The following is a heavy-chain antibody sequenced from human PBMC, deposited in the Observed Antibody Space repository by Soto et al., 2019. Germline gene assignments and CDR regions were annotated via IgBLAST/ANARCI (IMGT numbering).Heavy chain of an antibody. Sequence: QVQLVQSGDEVRKPGSSVKVSCKASGYIFVNYGIAWVRQAPGQGLEWMGWISPYSGNTHDASKVQGRLTITTDKSMNTSYRDRGRPNTHDTDVYSCARNDNYVTPTPKDVWSQGSTVTVSS. D-gene: IGHD3-16*01. CDR1: GYIFVNYG. CDR2: ISPYSGNT. V-gene: IGHV1-18*01. CDR3: ARNDNYVTPTPKDV. J-gene: IGHJ6*02.